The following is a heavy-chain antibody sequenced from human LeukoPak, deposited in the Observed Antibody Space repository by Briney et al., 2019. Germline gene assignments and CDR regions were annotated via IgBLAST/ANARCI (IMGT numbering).Heavy chain of an antibody. CDR3: ARDIVMVTYWFDP. CDR1: GHTFTGYY. V-gene: IGHV1-2*02. CDR2: INPNSGGT. Sequence: ASVKVSCKASGHTFTGYYMRWVRQAPGQGLEWMGWINPNSGGTNYAQKFQGRVTMTRDTSISTAYMELSRLRSDDTAVYYCARDIVMVTYWFDPWGQGTLVTVSS. J-gene: IGHJ5*02. D-gene: IGHD5-18*01.